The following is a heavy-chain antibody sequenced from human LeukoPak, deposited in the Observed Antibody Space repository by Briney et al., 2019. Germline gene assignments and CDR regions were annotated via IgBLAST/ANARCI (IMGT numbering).Heavy chain of an antibody. CDR3: AREVYYDILTDAFDI. D-gene: IGHD3-9*01. Sequence: SETLSLTCTVSGGSISSYYWSWLRQPAGKGLEWLGRIYTSGSTNYNPSLKSRVTMSVDTSKNQFSLKLSSVTAADTAVYYCAREVYYDILTDAFDIWGQGTMVTVSS. V-gene: IGHV4-4*07. CDR1: GGSISSYY. CDR2: IYTSGST. J-gene: IGHJ3*02.